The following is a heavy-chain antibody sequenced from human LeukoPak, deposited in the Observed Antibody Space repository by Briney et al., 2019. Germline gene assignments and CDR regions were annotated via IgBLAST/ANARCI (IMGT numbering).Heavy chain of an antibody. CDR2: IYYSGST. D-gene: IGHD3-22*01. CDR3: ARDHGGYYDSSGPFDY. Sequence: PSETLSLTCTVSGGSISSSSYYWGWIRQPPGKGLEWIGSIYYSGSTYYNPSLKSRVTISVDTSKNQFSLKLSSVTAADTAVYYCARDHGGYYDSSGPFDYWGQGTLVTVSS. J-gene: IGHJ4*02. CDR1: GGSISSSSYY. V-gene: IGHV4-39*07.